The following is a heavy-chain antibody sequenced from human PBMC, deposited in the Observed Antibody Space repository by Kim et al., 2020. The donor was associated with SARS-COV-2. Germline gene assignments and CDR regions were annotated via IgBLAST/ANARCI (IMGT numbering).Heavy chain of an antibody. CDR3: ARGTVVAGTNFSDT. V-gene: IGHV3-74*01. CDR1: GFTFSSYW. J-gene: IGHJ5*02. D-gene: IGHD6-13*01. CDR2: INSDGSST. Sequence: GGSLRLSCAASGFTFSSYWMHWVRQAPGKGLVWVSRINSDGSSTSYADSVKGRFTISRDNAKNTLYLQMNALRAEDTALYYCARGTVVAGTNFSDTLGQGTLVTVSS.